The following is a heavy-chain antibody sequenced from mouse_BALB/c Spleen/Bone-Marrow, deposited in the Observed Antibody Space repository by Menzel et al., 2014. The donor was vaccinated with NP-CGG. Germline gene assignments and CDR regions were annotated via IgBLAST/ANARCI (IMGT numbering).Heavy chain of an antibody. CDR2: IYPANGNT. CDR3: ARSPGEVNY. CDR1: GFNIIYAY. Sequence: VQLLQSGAELVKPGASVKLSCTASGFNIIYAYIHWVKRRPEQGLEWIGRIYPANGNTNYDPKFQGKATITADTSSNTAYLHLNSLTSEDTAVYCCARSPGEVNYWGQGTLVTVSA. J-gene: IGHJ3*01. D-gene: IGHD1-3*01. V-gene: IGHV14-3*02.